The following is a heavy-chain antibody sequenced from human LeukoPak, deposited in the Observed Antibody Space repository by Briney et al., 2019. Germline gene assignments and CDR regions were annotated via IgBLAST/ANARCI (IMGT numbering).Heavy chain of an antibody. CDR1: GFTFSSYA. D-gene: IGHD6-13*01. V-gene: IGHV3-23*01. Sequence: PGGSLRLSCAASGFTFSSYAMSWVRQAPGKGLEWVSAISGSGGSTYYADSVKGRFTISRDNSKNTLYLQMNSLRAEDTAVYYCAKGVQQLAYYYYYGMDVWGQGTTVTVSS. CDR3: AKGVQQLAYYYYYGMDV. J-gene: IGHJ6*02. CDR2: ISGSGGST.